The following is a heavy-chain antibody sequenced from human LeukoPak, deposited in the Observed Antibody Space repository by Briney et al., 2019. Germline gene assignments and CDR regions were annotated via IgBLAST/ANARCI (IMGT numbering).Heavy chain of an antibody. J-gene: IGHJ4*02. Sequence: GETLRLSCAASGFTFSRYGMHWVRQAPGKGLEWVAFIRYDGSNKYYADSVKGRFTISRDNSKNTLYLQMNSLRAEDTAVYYCAKEIWPTVTTPGWTYFDYWGQGALVTVSS. V-gene: IGHV3-30*02. CDR2: IRYDGSNK. CDR1: GFTFSRYG. CDR3: AKEIWPTVTTPGWTYFDY. D-gene: IGHD4-17*01.